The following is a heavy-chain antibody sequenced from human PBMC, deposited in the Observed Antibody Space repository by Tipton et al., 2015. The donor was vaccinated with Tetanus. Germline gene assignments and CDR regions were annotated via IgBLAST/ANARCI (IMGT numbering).Heavy chain of an antibody. CDR3: ARGNRGSSWYF. V-gene: IGHV1-18*01. J-gene: IGHJ4*02. Sequence: QVQLVQSGAEVKKPGASVKVSCQAAGYSFTSYGINWVRQAPGQGLEWVGWITPYNGHKDLAQKFQGRVTMTTDVSLATAYLELRTLKSDDTAVYYCARGNRGSSWYFWGQGTRVTVSS. CDR1: GYSFTSYG. CDR2: ITPYNGHK. D-gene: IGHD6-13*01.